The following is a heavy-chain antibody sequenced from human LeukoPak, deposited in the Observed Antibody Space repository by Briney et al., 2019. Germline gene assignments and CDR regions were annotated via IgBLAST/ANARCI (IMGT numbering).Heavy chain of an antibody. CDR1: GGSISSSNW. D-gene: IGHD3-16*02. Sequence: SGTLSLTCAVSGGSISSSNWWSWVRQPPGKGLEWIGEIYHSGSTNYDPSLKSRVTISVDKSKNQFSLKLSSVTAADTAVYYCARDGGRMITFGGVIVDPDHFDYWGPGTLVTVSS. CDR2: IYHSGST. J-gene: IGHJ4*02. CDR3: ARDGGRMITFGGVIVDPDHFDY. V-gene: IGHV4-4*02.